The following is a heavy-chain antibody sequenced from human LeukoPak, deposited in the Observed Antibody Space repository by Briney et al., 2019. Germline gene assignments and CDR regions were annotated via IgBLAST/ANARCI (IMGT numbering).Heavy chain of an antibody. J-gene: IGHJ6*03. V-gene: IGHV3-21*01. Sequence: GGSLRLSCAASGFTFSSYSMNWVRQAPGKGLEWVSSISSSSSYIYYADSVKGRFTISRDNAKNSLYLQMNSLRAEDTAVYYCARGGGGEWYYYYMDVWGKGTTVTVSS. CDR3: ARGGGGEWYYYYMDV. CDR2: ISSSSSYI. CDR1: GFTFSSYS. D-gene: IGHD2-21*01.